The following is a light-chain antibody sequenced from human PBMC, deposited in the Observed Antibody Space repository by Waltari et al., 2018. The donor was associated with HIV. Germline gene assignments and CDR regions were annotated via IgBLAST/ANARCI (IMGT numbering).Light chain of an antibody. J-gene: IGLJ2*01. V-gene: IGLV2-23*01. CDR1: SSDIGNYNL. Sequence: QSALTPPASVSGSPGQSITISCTGTSSDIGNYNLVSWYQQHPGKAPKLIIYEGINRPSGVSNRIFGSKSANTASLTISGLQAEDEADYYRCSYGGSSNWRVGGGTKLTVL. CDR3: CSYGGSSNWR. CDR2: EGI.